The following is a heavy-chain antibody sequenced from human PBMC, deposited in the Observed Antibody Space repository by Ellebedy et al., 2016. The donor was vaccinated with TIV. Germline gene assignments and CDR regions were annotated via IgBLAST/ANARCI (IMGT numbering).Heavy chain of an antibody. J-gene: IGHJ2*01. CDR3: AREGDYGDELLMWDWYFDV. Sequence: PGGSLRLSCAASGFSFSSYSMMWFRQVPGKGLEWVSYISRSGGKIHYGDSVKGRFTISRDNAKNSLYLQMNSLRVEDTAVYYCAREGDYGDELLMWDWYFDVWGRGTLVTVSS. V-gene: IGHV3-48*01. CDR1: GFSFSSYS. D-gene: IGHD4-17*01. CDR2: ISRSGGKI.